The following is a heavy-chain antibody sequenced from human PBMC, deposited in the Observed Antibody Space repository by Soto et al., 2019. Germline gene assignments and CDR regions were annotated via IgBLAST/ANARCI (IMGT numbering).Heavy chain of an antibody. J-gene: IGHJ5*02. Sequence: GGSLRLSCAASGFTFSSYGMHWVRQAQGKGLEWVAVISYDGSNKYYADSVKGRFTISRDNSKNTLYLQMNSLRAEDTAVYYCAKDFFRIAVAPGWFDPWGQGTLVTVSS. CDR3: AKDFFRIAVAPGWFDP. V-gene: IGHV3-30*18. CDR1: GFTFSSYG. D-gene: IGHD6-19*01. CDR2: ISYDGSNK.